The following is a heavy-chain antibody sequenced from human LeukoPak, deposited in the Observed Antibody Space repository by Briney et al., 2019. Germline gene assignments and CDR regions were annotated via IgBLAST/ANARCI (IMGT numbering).Heavy chain of an antibody. V-gene: IGHV4-59*01. CDR1: AGSISNYY. CDR3: ARGYSSGWSSHWYFDL. J-gene: IGHJ2*01. D-gene: IGHD6-19*01. CDR2: ISYSGST. Sequence: PSETLSLTCTVSAGSISNYYWSWIRQPPGKGLEWIGYISYSGSTNYNPSLKSRVTISVDTSKNQFSLKLSSVTAADTAVYYCARGYSSGWSSHWYFDLWGRGTLVTVSS.